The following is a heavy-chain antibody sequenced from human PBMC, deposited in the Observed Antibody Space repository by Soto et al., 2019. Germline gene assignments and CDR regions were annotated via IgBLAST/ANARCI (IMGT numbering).Heavy chain of an antibody. J-gene: IGHJ4*02. CDR1: GGSISSSSYY. D-gene: IGHD1-26*01. Sequence: SETLSLTCTVSGGSISSSSYYWSWIRQPPGKGLEWIGYIYYSGSTNYNPSLKSRVTISVDTSKNQFSLKLSSVTAADTAVYYCARGGSSSTSNWGQGTLVTVSS. V-gene: IGHV4-61*01. CDR2: IYYSGST. CDR3: ARGGSSSTSN.